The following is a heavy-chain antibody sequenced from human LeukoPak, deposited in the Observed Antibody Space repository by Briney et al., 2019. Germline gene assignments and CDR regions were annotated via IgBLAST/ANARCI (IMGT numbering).Heavy chain of an antibody. D-gene: IGHD3-22*01. CDR1: GGSISSYY. J-gene: IGHJ4*02. V-gene: IGHV4-59*01. Sequence: SETLSLTCTVSGGSISSYYWSWIRQPPGKGLEWIGYIYYSGSTNYNPSLKSRVTMSVDTSKNQFSLKLRSVTAADTAVYYCARYGGYSVDLWGQGTLVIVSS. CDR2: IYYSGST. CDR3: ARYGGYSVDL.